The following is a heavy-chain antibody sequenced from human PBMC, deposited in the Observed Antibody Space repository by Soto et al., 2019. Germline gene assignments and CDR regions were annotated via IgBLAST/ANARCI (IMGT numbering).Heavy chain of an antibody. D-gene: IGHD1-26*01. CDR3: ARGVTAGVDY. J-gene: IGHJ4*02. V-gene: IGHV1-8*01. CDR2: MEPSSGKT. Sequence: QVQLVQSGAEVREPGASVKVSCKASGYSFTSLDINWVRQTAGQGLEWMGWMEPSSGKTGYAQKFHDRVTMTSDTSINTAYMELTTLTSYDTAFYYCARGVTAGVDYWGQGTLVTVSS. CDR1: GYSFTSLD.